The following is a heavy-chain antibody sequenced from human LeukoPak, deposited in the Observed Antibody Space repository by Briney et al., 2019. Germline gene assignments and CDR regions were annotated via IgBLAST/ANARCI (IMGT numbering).Heavy chain of an antibody. CDR1: GFTFSSYG. CDR3: TRGDAD. CDR2: ISYDGSNK. V-gene: IGHV3-30*03. J-gene: IGHJ4*02. Sequence: PGGSLRLSCAASGFTFSSYGMHGVRQAPGKGLEWVAVISYDGSNKYYADSVKGRFTISRDNSKNTLYLQMNSLRAEDTAVYYCTRGDADWGQGTLVTVSS.